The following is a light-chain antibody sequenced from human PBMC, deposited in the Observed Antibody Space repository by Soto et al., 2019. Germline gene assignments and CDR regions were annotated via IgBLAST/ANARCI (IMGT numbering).Light chain of an antibody. J-gene: IGKJ1*01. V-gene: IGKV1-5*01. CDR3: QQYDSYSWR. CDR2: DVS. Sequence: DIPVTQAQINLSRPLHDLVNCTVRASQSVSNWLAWYQQKPGKAPKLLIYDVSSLESGVPSRFSGSGSGTEFILNISSLQPDDFATYYCQQYDSYSWRFDQGTKVDIK. CDR1: QSVSNW.